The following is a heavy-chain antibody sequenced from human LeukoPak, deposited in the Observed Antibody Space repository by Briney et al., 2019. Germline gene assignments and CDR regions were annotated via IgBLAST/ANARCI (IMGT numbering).Heavy chain of an antibody. V-gene: IGHV4-34*01. D-gene: IGHD1-20*01. Sequence: SETLSLTCAVYGGSFSGYYWSWIRQPPGKGLEWIGEINHSGSTNYNPSLKSRVTISVDTSKNQFSLKLSSVTAADTAVYYCARGPLTDYYGMDVWGKGTTVTVSS. CDR2: INHSGST. CDR1: GGSFSGYY. J-gene: IGHJ6*04. CDR3: ARGPLTDYYGMDV.